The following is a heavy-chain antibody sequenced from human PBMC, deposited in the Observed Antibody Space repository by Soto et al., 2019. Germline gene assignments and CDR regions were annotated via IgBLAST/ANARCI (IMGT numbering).Heavy chain of an antibody. J-gene: IGHJ4*02. CDR2: IYHSGST. Sequence: SETLSLTCAVSGYSISSGYYWGWIRQPPGKGLEWIGSIYHSGSTYYNPSLKSRVTISVDTSKNQFSLTLSSVTAADTAVYYCARVISITGTTAYFDYWGQGTLVT. CDR1: GYSISSGYY. CDR3: ARVISITGTTAYFDY. V-gene: IGHV4-38-2*01. D-gene: IGHD1-7*01.